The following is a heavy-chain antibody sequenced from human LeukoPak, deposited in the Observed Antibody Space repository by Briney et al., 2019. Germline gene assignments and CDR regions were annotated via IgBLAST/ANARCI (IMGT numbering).Heavy chain of an antibody. Sequence: GRSLRLSCAASGFTFSSYAMHWVRQAPGKGLGWVAVISYDGSNKYYADSVKGRFTISRDNAKNSLTLQMNSLRAEDTAVYYCAREVQSGWFHWFDPWGQGTLVTVSS. CDR1: GFTFSSYA. CDR2: ISYDGSNK. CDR3: AREVQSGWFHWFDP. V-gene: IGHV3-30-3*01. D-gene: IGHD6-19*01. J-gene: IGHJ5*02.